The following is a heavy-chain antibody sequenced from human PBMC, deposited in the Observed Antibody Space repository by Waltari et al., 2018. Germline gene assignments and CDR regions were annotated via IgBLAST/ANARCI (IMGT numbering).Heavy chain of an antibody. CDR1: GYTFPRHD. CDR2: MNPNSGNT. Sequence: QVQLVQSGAEVKKPGASVKVSCKASGYTFPRHDTNWVRQAPGQGLEWMGWMNPNSGNTGYAQKFQGRVTITRNTSISTAYMELSSLRSEDTAVYYCARGIAVAGKYNWFDPWGQGTLVTVSS. V-gene: IGHV1-8*03. J-gene: IGHJ5*02. D-gene: IGHD6-19*01. CDR3: ARGIAVAGKYNWFDP.